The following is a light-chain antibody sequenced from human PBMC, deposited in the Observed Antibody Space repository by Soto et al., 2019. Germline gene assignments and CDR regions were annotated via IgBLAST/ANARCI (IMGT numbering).Light chain of an antibody. Sequence: EIVLTQSPATLSLSPGQRATLSCRASQSVSTYLAWYQQKPGQAPRLLIYSASARATGFPARFSGSGSGTDFTLTISSLEPEDFAVYHCQQRSNWPSITFGQGTRLEIK. J-gene: IGKJ5*01. CDR1: QSVSTY. V-gene: IGKV3-11*01. CDR2: SAS. CDR3: QQRSNWPSIT.